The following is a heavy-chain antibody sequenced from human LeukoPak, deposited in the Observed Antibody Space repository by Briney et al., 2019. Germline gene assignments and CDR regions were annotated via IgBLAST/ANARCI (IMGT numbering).Heavy chain of an antibody. D-gene: IGHD3-22*01. Sequence: GGSLRLSCAASGFTFSSYAMSWVRQAPGKGLEWVSAISGSGGSTYYADSVKGRFTISRDNSKNTLYLQMNSLRAEDTAVYYCAKPMNKYDSSGYYYVPGAFDIWGQGTMVTVSS. J-gene: IGHJ3*02. CDR3: AKPMNKYDSSGYYYVPGAFDI. CDR2: ISGSGGST. CDR1: GFTFSSYA. V-gene: IGHV3-23*01.